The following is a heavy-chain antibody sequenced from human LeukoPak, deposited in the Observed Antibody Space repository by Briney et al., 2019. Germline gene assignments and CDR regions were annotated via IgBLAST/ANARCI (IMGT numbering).Heavy chain of an antibody. V-gene: IGHV3-21*01. CDR2: ISSSSYI. D-gene: IGHD5-24*01. J-gene: IGHJ3*02. CDR1: GFTFSSYS. CDR3: ARDRRDGYNSHDAFDI. Sequence: PGGSLRLSCAASGFTFSSYSMNWVRQAPGKGLEWVSSISSSSYIYYADSVKGRFTISRDNAKNSLYLQMNSLRAEDTAVYYCARDRRDGYNSHDAFDIWGQGTMVTVSS.